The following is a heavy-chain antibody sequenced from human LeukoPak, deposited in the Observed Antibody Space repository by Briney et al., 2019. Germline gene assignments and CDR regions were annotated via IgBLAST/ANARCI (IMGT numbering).Heavy chain of an antibody. CDR1: GFTFSNAW. V-gene: IGHV3-15*01. J-gene: IGHJ1*01. D-gene: IGHD3-16*01. CDR3: TTGGGVYDYVSLH. Sequence: GGSLRLSCVASGFTFSNAWMNWVRQAPGKGLEWVGRIKSKSDGGTTDYAAPVKGKFTISRDDSKNTLYLQMNSLKSEDTAVYYCTTGGGVYDYVSLHWGQGTLSPSPQ. CDR2: IKSKSDGGTT.